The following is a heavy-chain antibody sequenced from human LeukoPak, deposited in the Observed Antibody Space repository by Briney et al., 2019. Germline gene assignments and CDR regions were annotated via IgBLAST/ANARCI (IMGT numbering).Heavy chain of an antibody. V-gene: IGHV3-21*04. D-gene: IGHD3-10*01. CDR1: GFTFSSYS. Sequence: GGSLRLSCAASGFTFSSYSMNWVRQAPGKGLEWVSSISSSSSYIYYADSVKGRFTISRDNAKNSLYLQMNSLRADDTAVYYCARGRGVITYFDYWGQGTLVTVSS. CDR3: ARGRGVITYFDY. CDR2: ISSSSSYI. J-gene: IGHJ4*02.